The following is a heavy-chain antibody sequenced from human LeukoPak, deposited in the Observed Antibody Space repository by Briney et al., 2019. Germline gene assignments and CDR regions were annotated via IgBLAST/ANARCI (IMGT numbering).Heavy chain of an antibody. Sequence: SETLSLTCTVSGYSISSGYYWGWIRQPPGKGLEWIGSIYHSGSTYYNPSLKSRVTISVDTSKNQFSLKLSSVTAADTAVYYCARVDSSSWWTHQIHNWFDPWGQGTLVTVSS. CDR1: GYSISSGYY. J-gene: IGHJ5*02. CDR2: IYHSGST. D-gene: IGHD6-13*01. CDR3: ARVDSSSWWTHQIHNWFDP. V-gene: IGHV4-38-2*02.